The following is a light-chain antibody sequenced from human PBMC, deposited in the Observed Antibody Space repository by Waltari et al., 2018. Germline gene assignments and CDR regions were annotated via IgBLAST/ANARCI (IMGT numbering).Light chain of an antibody. CDR3: ATWDSGLSGV. CDR1: RSTLGSTF. Sequence: QSVLTQPPSVSATPGQKVTIPCFGSRSTLGSTFCSWYPHFPGTAPRLRIYDNKKRPSGIPDRFSGSKSGTSATLDITGLQSGDEADYYCATWDSGLSGVFGGGTKVTVL. CDR2: DNK. V-gene: IGLV1-51*01. J-gene: IGLJ3*02.